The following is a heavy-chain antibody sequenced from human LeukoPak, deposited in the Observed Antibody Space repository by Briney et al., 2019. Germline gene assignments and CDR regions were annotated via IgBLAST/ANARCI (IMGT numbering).Heavy chain of an antibody. V-gene: IGHV3-30*02. Sequence: PGGSLRLSCAAPGFTFSSYGMHWVRQAPGKGLEWVAFIRYDGSNKYYADSVKGRFTISRDNSKNTLYLQMNSLRAEDTAVYYCAKDLRGVIFGFDYWGQGTLVTVSS. CDR3: AKDLRGVIFGFDY. CDR1: GFTFSSYG. CDR2: IRYDGSNK. J-gene: IGHJ4*02. D-gene: IGHD3-10*01.